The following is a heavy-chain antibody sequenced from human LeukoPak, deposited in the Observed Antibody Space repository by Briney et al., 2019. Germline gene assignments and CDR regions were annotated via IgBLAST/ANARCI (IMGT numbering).Heavy chain of an antibody. Sequence: SETLSLTCAVYGGSFSGYFWSWIRQPPGKGLEWIGEITPSGSTNYSPSLKSRVSILIDTSKKKLSLRLTSVTAADSAVYYCASSFYYDSRDYWGQGTLVTVSS. CDR1: GGSFSGYF. CDR2: ITPSGST. CDR3: ASSFYYDSRDY. V-gene: IGHV4-34*01. J-gene: IGHJ4*02. D-gene: IGHD3-22*01.